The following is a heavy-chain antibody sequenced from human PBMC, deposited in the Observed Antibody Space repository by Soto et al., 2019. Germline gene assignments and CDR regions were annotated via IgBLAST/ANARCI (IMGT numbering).Heavy chain of an antibody. V-gene: IGHV3-74*01. J-gene: IGHJ4*02. Sequence: LRLSCAASGFTFSSYWMSWVRQAPGKGLEWVSRIKGDGTNTGYADSVKGRFTISRDNVKNTLYLQMNSLRAEDTAVYYCARGLSGYYGFDYWGQGTLVTVSS. CDR2: IKGDGTNT. CDR1: GFTFSSYW. CDR3: ARGLSGYYGFDY. D-gene: IGHD5-12*01.